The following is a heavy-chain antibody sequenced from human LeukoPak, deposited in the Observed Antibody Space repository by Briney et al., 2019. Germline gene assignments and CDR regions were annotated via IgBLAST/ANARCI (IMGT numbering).Heavy chain of an antibody. J-gene: IGHJ3*02. CDR2: IYYSGST. Sequence: SETLSLTCAVSGASISGSGYYWGWIRQPPGKGLEWIGNIYYSGSTYYNASLQSRVTISIDTSKNQFSLNLDSVTAADTAVYYCARDRIGVVWFGESTHDAFDMWGQGTMVTVSS. CDR3: ARDRIGVVWFGESTHDAFDM. V-gene: IGHV4-39*07. CDR1: GASISGSGYY. D-gene: IGHD3-10*01.